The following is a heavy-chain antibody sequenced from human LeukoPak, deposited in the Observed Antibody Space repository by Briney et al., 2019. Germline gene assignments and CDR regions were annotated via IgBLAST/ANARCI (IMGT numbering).Heavy chain of an antibody. CDR3: ARGGPGIAAAGENYYSCKDV. CDR2: TNPNSGGT. Sequence: ASVNVSSAASGYTFTGYYMPWVRQAPGQGLEWMGWTNPNSGGTNYAQKFQGRVTMTRDTSISTAYMELSRLRSDDTAVYYCARGGPGIAAAGENYYSCKDVRGKGTTVTVSS. D-gene: IGHD6-13*01. CDR1: GYTFTGYY. V-gene: IGHV1-2*02. J-gene: IGHJ6*03.